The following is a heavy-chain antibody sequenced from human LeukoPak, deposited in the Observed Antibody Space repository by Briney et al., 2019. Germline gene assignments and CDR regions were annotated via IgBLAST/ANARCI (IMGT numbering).Heavy chain of an antibody. D-gene: IGHD3-22*01. CDR1: GFTFSTYA. CDR3: ARGQDDSSGYAVDY. Sequence: GGSLRLSCAASGFTFSTYAMSWVRQAAGKGLEWVAVISYDGSNKYYADSVKGRFTISRDNSKNTLYLQMNSLRAEDTAVYYCARGQDDSSGYAVDYWGQGTLVTVSS. V-gene: IGHV3-30-3*01. CDR2: ISYDGSNK. J-gene: IGHJ4*02.